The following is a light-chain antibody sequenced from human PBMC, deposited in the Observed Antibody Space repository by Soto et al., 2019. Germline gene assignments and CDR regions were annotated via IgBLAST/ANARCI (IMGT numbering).Light chain of an antibody. CDR1: QGVGSNY. CDR3: QQYGTSFT. Sequence: EIVLTQSPGTLSLSPGERATLSCKASQGVGSNYLAWYQQKPGQAPRPLIYGASSRATGIPDRFSGSGSGADFTLTISRLEPEDCAVYYCQQYGTSFTFGPGTKVDIK. J-gene: IGKJ3*01. V-gene: IGKV3-20*01. CDR2: GAS.